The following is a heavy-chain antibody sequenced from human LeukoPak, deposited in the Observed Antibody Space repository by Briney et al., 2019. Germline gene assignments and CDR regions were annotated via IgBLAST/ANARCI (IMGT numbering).Heavy chain of an antibody. D-gene: IGHD2/OR15-2a*01. V-gene: IGHV4-34*01. Sequence: PSETLSLTCAVYGGSFSGYYWSWIRQPPGKGLEWIGEINHSGSTNYNPSLKSRVTISGGTSKNQFSLKLSSVTAADTAVYYCANSGLLRNPFDYWGQGTLVTVSS. CDR1: GGSFSGYY. CDR3: ANSGLLRNPFDY. CDR2: INHSGST. J-gene: IGHJ4*02.